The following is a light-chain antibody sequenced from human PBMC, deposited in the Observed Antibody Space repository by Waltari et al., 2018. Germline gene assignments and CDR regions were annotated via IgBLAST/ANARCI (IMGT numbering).Light chain of an antibody. CDR1: QDINKE. Sequence: DIQMTQSPSSLSASVGDRVTVTCRASQDINKELSWYQQKPGKSPTLLIYAASSLQTGFSSRFSGSGSGTDFTLTISSLQPEDVATYYCQQDHSTPWTFGQGTKVEIK. CDR3: QQDHSTPWT. V-gene: IGKV1-27*01. CDR2: AAS. J-gene: IGKJ1*01.